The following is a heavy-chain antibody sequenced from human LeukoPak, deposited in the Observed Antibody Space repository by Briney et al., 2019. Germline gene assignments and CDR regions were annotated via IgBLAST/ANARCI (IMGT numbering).Heavy chain of an antibody. CDR2: IYWDDDK. V-gene: IGHV2-5*02. CDR1: GFSLSTSGVG. D-gene: IGHD3-10*01. J-gene: IGHJ5*02. Sequence: SGPTLVNPTQTLTLTCTFSGFSLSTSGVGVGWIRQPPGKALEWLALIYWDDDKRYSPSLKSRLTITKDTSKNHVVLTMTNMDPVDTATYYCAHSSRSVRGVIIPNWFDPWGQGTLVTVSS. CDR3: AHSSRSVRGVIIPNWFDP.